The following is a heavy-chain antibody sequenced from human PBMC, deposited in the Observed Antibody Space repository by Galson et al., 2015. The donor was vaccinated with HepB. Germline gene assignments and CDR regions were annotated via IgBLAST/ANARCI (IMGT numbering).Heavy chain of an antibody. CDR3: ASGSTSCYYCYYYYMDV. CDR2: IIPIFGTA. Sequence: SVKVSCKASGGTFSSYAISWVRQAPGQGLEWMGGIIPIFGTANYAQKFQGRVTITADESTSTAYMELSSLRSEDTAVYYCASGSTSCYYCYYYYMDVWGKGTTVTVSS. V-gene: IGHV1-69*13. D-gene: IGHD2-2*01. CDR1: GGTFSSYA. J-gene: IGHJ6*03.